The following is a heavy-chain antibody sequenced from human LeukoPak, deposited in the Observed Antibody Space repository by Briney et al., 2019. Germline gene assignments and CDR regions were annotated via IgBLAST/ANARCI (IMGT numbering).Heavy chain of an antibody. CDR1: GGSISSYY. CDR2: IYYSGST. V-gene: IGHV4-59*01. J-gene: IGHJ5*02. CDR3: ARVRQQLSLWFDP. D-gene: IGHD6-13*01. Sequence: SETLSLTCTVSGGSISSYYWSWIRQPPGKGLEWIGYIYYSGSTNYNPSLKSRVTISVDTSKNQFSLKLSSVTAADTAVYYCARVRQQLSLWFDPWGQGTLVTVPS.